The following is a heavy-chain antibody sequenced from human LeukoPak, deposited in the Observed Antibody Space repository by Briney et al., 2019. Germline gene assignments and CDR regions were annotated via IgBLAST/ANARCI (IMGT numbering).Heavy chain of an antibody. Sequence: GASVKVSCKASGYTFTSYGISWVRQAPGQGLEWMGWISAYNGNTNYAQKLQGRVTMTTDTSTSTAYMELRSLRSDDTAVYYCARVVGGAYYYYYYMDVWAKGPRSPSP. J-gene: IGHJ6*03. CDR3: ARVVGGAYYYYYYMDV. CDR2: ISAYNGNT. D-gene: IGHD3-16*01. V-gene: IGHV1-18*01. CDR1: GYTFTSYG.